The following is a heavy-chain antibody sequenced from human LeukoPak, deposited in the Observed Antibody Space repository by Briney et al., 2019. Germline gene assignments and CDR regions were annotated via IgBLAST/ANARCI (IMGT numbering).Heavy chain of an antibody. CDR3: ARGYSSSWYYYYMDV. V-gene: IGHV3-53*01. J-gene: IGHJ6*03. D-gene: IGHD6-13*01. Sequence: GGSLRLSCAASGFTFSSYSMNWVRQAPGKGLEWVSVIYSGGSTYYADSVKGRFTISRDNSKNTLYLQMNSLRAEDTAVYYCARGYSSSWYYYYMDVWGKGTTVTISS. CDR1: GFTFSSYS. CDR2: IYSGGST.